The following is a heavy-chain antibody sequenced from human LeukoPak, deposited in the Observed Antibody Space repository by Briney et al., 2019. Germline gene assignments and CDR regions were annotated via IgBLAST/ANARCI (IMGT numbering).Heavy chain of an antibody. J-gene: IGHJ4*02. CDR3: ATGYSSTWYYFDY. Sequence: TSETLSPTCTVSGDSISSYYWSWIRQPPGKGLEWIGYIYHSGSTNYNPSLKSRVTISADTSKDQFSLKLASVTAADTAVYYCATGYSSTWYYFDYWGQGTLVTVSS. CDR1: GDSISSYY. CDR2: IYHSGST. D-gene: IGHD6-13*01. V-gene: IGHV4-59*01.